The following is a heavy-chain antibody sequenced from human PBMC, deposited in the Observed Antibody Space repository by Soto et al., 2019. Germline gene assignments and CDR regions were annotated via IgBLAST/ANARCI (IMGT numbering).Heavy chain of an antibody. Sequence: ASVKVSCKASGYTFTGYYMHWVRQAPGQGLEWMGWINPNSGGTNYAQKFQGRVTMTRDTSISTAYMELSRLRSDDTAVYYCARYCSGGSCKARYAFDIWGQGTRVTVS. CDR1: GYTFTGYY. J-gene: IGHJ3*02. CDR3: ARYCSGGSCKARYAFDI. CDR2: INPNSGGT. V-gene: IGHV1-2*02. D-gene: IGHD2-15*01.